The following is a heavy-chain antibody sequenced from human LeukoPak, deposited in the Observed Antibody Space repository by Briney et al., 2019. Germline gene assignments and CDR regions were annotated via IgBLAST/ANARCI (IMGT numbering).Heavy chain of an antibody. CDR2: IYPRDGST. Sequence: ASVKVSCKASGYTFTSNYIHWVRQAPGQGLEWMGMIYPRDGSTSYAQKFQGRVTITADESTSTAYMELSSLRSEDTAVYYCARGIVGATYWFDPWGQGTLVTVSS. J-gene: IGHJ5*02. D-gene: IGHD1-26*01. CDR1: GYTFTSNY. V-gene: IGHV1-46*01. CDR3: ARGIVGATYWFDP.